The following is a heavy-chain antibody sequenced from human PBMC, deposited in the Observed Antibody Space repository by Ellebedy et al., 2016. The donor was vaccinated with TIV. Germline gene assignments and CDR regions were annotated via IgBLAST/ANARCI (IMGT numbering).Heavy chain of an antibody. J-gene: IGHJ3*02. CDR1: GFTFSSYA. Sequence: GESLKISXAASGFTFSSYAMSWVRQAPGKGLEWVSAISGSGGSTYYADSVKGRFTISRDNSKNTLYLQMNSLKTEDTAVYYCTTGGYSYGRDAFDIWGQGTMVTVSS. CDR3: TTGGYSYGRDAFDI. V-gene: IGHV3-23*01. CDR2: ISGSGGST. D-gene: IGHD5-18*01.